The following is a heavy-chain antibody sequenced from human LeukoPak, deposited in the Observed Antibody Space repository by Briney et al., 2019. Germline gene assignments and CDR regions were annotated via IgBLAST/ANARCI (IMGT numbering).Heavy chain of an antibody. CDR1: GFTFVSYR. CDR2: ISSFGDRT. Sequence: GGSLRLSCAASGFTFVSYRMYWVRQAPGRGLESVSAISSFGDRTYVADSVKGRFIISRDNSKNTLYLQMNSLRAEDTAVYYCAKGPYYDILTAHIFYWGQGTLVTVSS. J-gene: IGHJ4*02. V-gene: IGHV3-64*02. D-gene: IGHD3-9*01. CDR3: AKGPYYDILTAHIFY.